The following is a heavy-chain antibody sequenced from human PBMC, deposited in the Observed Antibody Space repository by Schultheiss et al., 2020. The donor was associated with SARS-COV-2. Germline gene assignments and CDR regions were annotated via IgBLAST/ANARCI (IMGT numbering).Heavy chain of an antibody. V-gene: IGHV3-33*01. CDR1: GFTFSSYG. J-gene: IGHJ6*02. Sequence: GGSLRLSCAASGFTFSSYGMHWVRQAPGKGLEWVAVIWYDGSNKYYADSVKGRFTISRDNSKNTLYLQMNSLRAEDTAVYYCARDGNMHRGMDVWGQGTTVTVSS. CDR3: ARDGNMHRGMDV. D-gene: IGHD2/OR15-2a*01. CDR2: IWYDGSNK.